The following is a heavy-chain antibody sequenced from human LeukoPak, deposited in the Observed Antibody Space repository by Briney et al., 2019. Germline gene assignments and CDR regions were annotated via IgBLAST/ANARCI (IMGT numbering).Heavy chain of an antibody. CDR3: ARDQGYSSSWYDY. Sequence: GGSLRLSCAASGFTVSSNYMSWVRQAPGKGLEWVSAISGSGGSTYYADSVKGRFTISRDNSKNTLYLQMNSLRAEDTAVYYCARDQGYSSSWYDYWGQGTLVTVSS. D-gene: IGHD6-13*01. CDR2: ISGSGGST. CDR1: GFTVSSNY. V-gene: IGHV3-23*01. J-gene: IGHJ4*02.